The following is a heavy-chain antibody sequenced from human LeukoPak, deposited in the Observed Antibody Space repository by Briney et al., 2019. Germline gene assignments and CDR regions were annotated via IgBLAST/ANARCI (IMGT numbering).Heavy chain of an antibody. CDR2: ISSDGGST. CDR3: VKDRWIDY. J-gene: IGHJ4*02. CDR1: GFPFSAYA. Sequence: GGSLRLSCSVSGFPFSAYAMHWVRQAPGKGLEYASSISSDGGSTYYADSVKGRFTISRDNSKNTLYLQMSSLRVDDTAVYYCVKDRWIDYWGQGTLVTVSS. D-gene: IGHD1-1*01. V-gene: IGHV3-64D*09.